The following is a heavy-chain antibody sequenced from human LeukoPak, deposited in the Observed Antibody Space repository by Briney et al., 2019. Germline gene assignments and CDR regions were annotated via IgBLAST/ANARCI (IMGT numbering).Heavy chain of an antibody. D-gene: IGHD5-24*01. V-gene: IGHV3-21*01. Sequence: GGSLRLSCAASGFTFSSYSMNWVRQARGKGLEGVSSISSSSSYIYYADSVKGRFTISRDNAKNSLYLQMSSLRAEDTAVYYCARDSYTRDVALVDYWGQGTLVTVSS. CDR1: GFTFSSYS. CDR2: ISSSSSYI. J-gene: IGHJ4*02. CDR3: ARDSYTRDVALVDY.